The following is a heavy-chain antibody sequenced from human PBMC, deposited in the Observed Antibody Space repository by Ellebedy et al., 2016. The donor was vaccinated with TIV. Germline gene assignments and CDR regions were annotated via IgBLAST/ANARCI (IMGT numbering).Heavy chain of an antibody. V-gene: IGHV1-46*01. CDR1: GYSLTSYY. CDR3: ARDPGGDEGLDF. D-gene: IGHD3/OR15-3a*01. Sequence: ASVKVSCKTSGYSLTSYYMHWVRQAPGQGLEWMGIMYPRGGSTTYAPKFQGRFTMTRDTDTSTMSMELTSLTSEDTAVYYCARDPGGDEGLDFWGQGTMVTVS. J-gene: IGHJ3*01. CDR2: MYPRGGST.